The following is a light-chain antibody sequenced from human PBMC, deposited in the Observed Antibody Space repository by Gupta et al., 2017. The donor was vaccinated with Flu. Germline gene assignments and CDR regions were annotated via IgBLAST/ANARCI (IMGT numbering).Light chain of an antibody. CDR3: CSYAGSWV. CDR2: AGS. J-gene: IGLJ3*02. Sequence: SALTQPASVSGSPGQSIPISCTGTSSDVGGYNVVSWYQQHPGKAPKRIIYAGSKRPSGVSNRFSGSKSGNTASLTISGLQAEDEADYYCCSYAGSWVFGGGTKLTVL. V-gene: IGLV2-23*01. CDR1: SSDVGGYNV.